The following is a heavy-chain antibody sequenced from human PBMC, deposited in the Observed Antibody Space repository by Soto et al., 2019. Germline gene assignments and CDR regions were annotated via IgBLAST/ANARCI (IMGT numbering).Heavy chain of an antibody. CDR3: ARTRYNWNYDYGMDV. J-gene: IGHJ6*02. D-gene: IGHD1-20*01. V-gene: IGHV2-70*01. Sequence: SVPTLVNPTQTLTLTCTFSGFSLSTSGMCVSWIRQPPGKALEWLVLIDWDDDKYYSTSLKTRLTISKDTSKNQVVLTMTNMDPVDTATYYCARTRYNWNYDYGMDVWGQGTTVTVSS. CDR1: GFSLSTSGMC. CDR2: IDWDDDK.